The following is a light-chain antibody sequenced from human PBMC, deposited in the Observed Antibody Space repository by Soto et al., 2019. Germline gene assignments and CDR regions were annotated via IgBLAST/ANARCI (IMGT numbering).Light chain of an antibody. J-gene: IGKJ3*01. CDR3: QHYDNLPPFT. CDR2: GAS. V-gene: IGKV1-33*01. CDR1: QDIRKY. Sequence: DLQMTQSPSSLPAAVGDRVTITCQASQDIRKYLNWYQQKPGRAPKLLIYGASNLETGVPSRFSGSGYGTDFIFTISSLQHEDIATYYCQHYDNLPPFTFGPGTKVAIK.